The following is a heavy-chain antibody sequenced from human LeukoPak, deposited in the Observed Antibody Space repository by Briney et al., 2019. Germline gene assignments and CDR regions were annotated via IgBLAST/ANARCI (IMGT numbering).Heavy chain of an antibody. CDR3: SRDLGVTNWFDP. Sequence: GGSLRLSCAASGFTFSNSWMHWVRQAPGEGLVWVSRIDNSGSNTNYADSVKGRFTISRDNAKSTLYLQMSSLRAEDTAVYYCSRDLGVTNWFDPWGQGTLVTVSS. CDR1: GFTFSNSW. J-gene: IGHJ5*02. CDR2: IDNSGSNT. V-gene: IGHV3-74*01. D-gene: IGHD2-21*02.